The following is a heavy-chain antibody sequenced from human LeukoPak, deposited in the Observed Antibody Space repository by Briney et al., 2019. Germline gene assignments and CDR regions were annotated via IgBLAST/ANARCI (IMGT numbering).Heavy chain of an antibody. CDR1: GGSISSYY. Sequence: SETLSLTCTVSGGSISSYYWSWIRQPPGRGLEWIGHIYGSGSTNYNPSLKSRVTLSVDTSKNQFSLKLSSVTAADTAVYYCTREGTSGTHLNWFDPWGQGTLVTVSS. CDR3: TREGTSGTHLNWFDP. CDR2: IYGSGST. V-gene: IGHV4-59*01. D-gene: IGHD1-1*01. J-gene: IGHJ5*02.